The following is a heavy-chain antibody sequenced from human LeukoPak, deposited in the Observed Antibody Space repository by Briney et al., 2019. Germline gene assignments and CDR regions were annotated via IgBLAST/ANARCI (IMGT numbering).Heavy chain of an antibody. CDR1: DDIFSRYG. CDR2: INTEKDRT. D-gene: IGHD2-15*01. V-gene: IGHV1-18*01. J-gene: IGHJ4*02. CDR3: ATDRSNSFF. Sequence: APVKVSCKAPDDIFSRYGISWIRQAPGRGLEWMGWINTEKDRTNYAQKFQGRVTMTAETSTSTAYMDLTSLTFDDTAVYYCATDRSNSFFWGQGTLVTVSS.